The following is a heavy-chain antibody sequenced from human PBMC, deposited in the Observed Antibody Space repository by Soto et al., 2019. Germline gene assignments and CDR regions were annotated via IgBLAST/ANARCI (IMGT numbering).Heavy chain of an antibody. CDR1: GGSISTENYF. D-gene: IGHD2-2*01. V-gene: IGHV4-39*01. J-gene: IGHJ4*02. CDR2: IYYSGRP. CDR3: AREVTSAAHN. Sequence: SLTCPVSGGSISTENYFWGLVRQPPGRGLEWIGSIYYSGRPYYSPPLKSRLTISVDTSKTQFPLKLSSVTAADTAVYYGAREVTSAAHNWGQGTLVTVSS.